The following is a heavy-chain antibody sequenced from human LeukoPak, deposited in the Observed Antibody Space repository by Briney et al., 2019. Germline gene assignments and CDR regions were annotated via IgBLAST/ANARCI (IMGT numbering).Heavy chain of an antibody. D-gene: IGHD1-26*01. CDR1: GGSISGTNW. CDR3: SRESGPFCPFGY. J-gene: IGHJ4*02. V-gene: IGHV4-4*02. Sequence: SVTVSLTCGVSGGSISGTNWWSWVRQPPGQGLEWIGEISLAGQTNYNPSLNGRVTMSLDKSSNQLSLHLTSVTAADTATYFCSRESGPFCPFGYWGQGALVIVSS. CDR2: ISLAGQT.